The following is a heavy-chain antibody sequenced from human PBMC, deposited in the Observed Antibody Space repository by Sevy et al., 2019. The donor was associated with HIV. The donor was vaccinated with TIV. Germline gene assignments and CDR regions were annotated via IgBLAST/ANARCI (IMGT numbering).Heavy chain of an antibody. J-gene: IGHJ4*02. CDR2: ISSAGSFI. Sequence: GGSLRLSCAASGFTFSYYSLTWVRQAPGKGLEWVSSISSAGSFIYYADSVKGRFTISRDSAKSSLYLQMNSLGVEDTAVYYCARAEGGSHYIFGKLDYWGQGTLVTVSS. D-gene: IGHD1-26*01. CDR3: ARAEGGSHYIFGKLDY. CDR1: GFTFSYYS. V-gene: IGHV3-21*06.